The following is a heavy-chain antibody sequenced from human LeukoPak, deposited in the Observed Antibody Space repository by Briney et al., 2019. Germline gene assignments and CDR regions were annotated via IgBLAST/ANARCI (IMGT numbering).Heavy chain of an antibody. CDR1: GFTFSIYA. CDR3: ANAYYYDSSGYGLQFDY. D-gene: IGHD3-22*01. J-gene: IGHJ4*02. V-gene: IGHV3-23*01. Sequence: GGSLRLSCAASGFTFSIYAMSWVRQAPGKGLEWVSTISGSGGTTYYADSVKGRFTISRDNSKNTLYLQMNSLRAEDTAVYNCANAYYYDSSGYGLQFDYWGQGTLVTVSS. CDR2: ISGSGGTT.